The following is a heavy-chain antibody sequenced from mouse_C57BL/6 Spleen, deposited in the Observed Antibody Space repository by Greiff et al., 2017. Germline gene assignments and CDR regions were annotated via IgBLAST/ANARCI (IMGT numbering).Heavy chain of an antibody. CDR1: GYTFTDYN. V-gene: IGHV1-18*01. CDR3: ARPVSSYWYVDV. Sequence: EVQLQQSGPELVKPGASVKIPCKASGYTFTDYNMDWVKQSHGKSLEWIGDINPNNGGTIYNQKFKGKATLTVDKSSSTAYMELRSLTSEDTAVYYCARPVSSYWYVDVWGTGTTVTVSS. CDR2: INPNNGGT. D-gene: IGHD1-1*01. J-gene: IGHJ1*03.